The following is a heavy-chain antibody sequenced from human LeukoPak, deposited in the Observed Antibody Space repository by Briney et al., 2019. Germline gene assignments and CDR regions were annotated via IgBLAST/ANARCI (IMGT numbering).Heavy chain of an antibody. CDR1: GLSNSSYY. CDR3: ARDRYWYFDL. J-gene: IGHJ2*01. CDR2: IYTSGGP. Sequence: SDTLSPTCTLWGLSNSSYYWSWIRHPAGEGREWIGRIYTSGGPNYNPSLKSRVTMSVDTSKNQFSLKLSSVTAADTAVYYCARDRYWYFDLWGRGTLVTVSS. V-gene: IGHV4-4*07.